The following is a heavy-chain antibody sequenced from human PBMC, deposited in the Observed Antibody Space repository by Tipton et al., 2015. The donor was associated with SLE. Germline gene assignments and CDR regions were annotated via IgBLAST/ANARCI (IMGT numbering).Heavy chain of an antibody. V-gene: IGHV3-7*01. Sequence: GSLRLSCAASGVTFSNYWMSWVRQAPGKGLEWVANIKEDGSETYYVDSVKGRFTISRDNAKSSLYLQANSLRAEDTAVYYCASHSPYNFWSGYFGYWGQGTLVTVSS. D-gene: IGHD3-3*01. CDR1: GVTFSNYW. CDR3: ASHSPYNFWSGYFGY. CDR2: IKEDGSET. J-gene: IGHJ4*02.